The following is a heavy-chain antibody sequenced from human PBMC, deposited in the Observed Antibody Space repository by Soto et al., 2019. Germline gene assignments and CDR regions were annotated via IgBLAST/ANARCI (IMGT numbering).Heavy chain of an antibody. D-gene: IGHD3-22*01. V-gene: IGHV4-39*01. Sequence: DTLSLTCTVSGCSISSSGYYWGGILQPPGKGLEWIASISYKGTPYYSPSLKSRVSISVDTPRNQFSLRLSSVTAADTAVFYCARSTFWYYHETSAYYGFESWGQGTMVTVS. J-gene: IGHJ4*02. CDR2: ISYKGTP. CDR3: ARSTFWYYHETSAYYGFES. CDR1: GCSISSSGYY.